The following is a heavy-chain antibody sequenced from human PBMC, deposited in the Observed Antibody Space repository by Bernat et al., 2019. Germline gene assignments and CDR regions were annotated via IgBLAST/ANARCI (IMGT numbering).Heavy chain of an antibody. CDR1: GFPVVSNY. V-gene: IGHV3-53*01. D-gene: IGHD3-10*01. CDR2: IYSGGTT. CDR3: ARDATYIGGGWFDP. J-gene: IGHJ5*02. Sequence: EVQLVESGGGWIQPGGSLRPSCAASGFPVVSNYMIWFGQAPGKGLEWFSFIYSGGTTYYAGSVKGRFTISGDNSKNTLYLQMNSLRAEDTAVYYCARDATYIGGGWFDPWGQGTLVTVSS.